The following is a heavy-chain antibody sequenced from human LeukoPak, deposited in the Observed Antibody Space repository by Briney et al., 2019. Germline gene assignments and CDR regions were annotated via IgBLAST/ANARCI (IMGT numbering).Heavy chain of an antibody. J-gene: IGHJ4*02. CDR1: GFTFSNYG. CDR2: VSFDGSNK. CDR3: ASHSTVTTGFDY. D-gene: IGHD4-17*01. V-gene: IGHV3-30*03. Sequence: GGSLRLSCAASGFTFSNYGMHWVRQAPGKGLEWVAMVSFDGSNKDYADSVKGRFTISRDNSKNTLYLQMNSLRAEDTAVYYCASHSTVTTGFDYWGQGTLVTVSS.